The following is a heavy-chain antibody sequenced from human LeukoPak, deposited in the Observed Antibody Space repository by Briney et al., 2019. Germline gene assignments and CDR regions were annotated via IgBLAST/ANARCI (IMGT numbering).Heavy chain of an antibody. CDR3: ARGGNDFWSGGYMDV. J-gene: IGHJ6*03. D-gene: IGHD3-3*01. CDR2: ISAYNGNT. CDR1: GYTFTSYG. Sequence: ASVKVSCKASGYTFTSYGISWVRQAPGQGLEWMGWISAYNGNTNYAQKLQGRVTMTTDTSTSTAYMELRSLRSEDTAVYYCARGGNDFWSGGYMDVWGKGTTVTVSS. V-gene: IGHV1-18*01.